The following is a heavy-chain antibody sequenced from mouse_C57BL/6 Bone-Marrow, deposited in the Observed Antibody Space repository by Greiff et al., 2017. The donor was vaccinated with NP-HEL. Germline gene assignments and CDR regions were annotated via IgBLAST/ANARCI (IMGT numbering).Heavy chain of an antibody. CDR1: GYSITSGYY. CDR3: ARKGDYDYWYFDV. D-gene: IGHD2-4*01. CDR2: ISYDGSN. J-gene: IGHJ1*03. Sequence: EVQLVESGPGLVKPSQSLSLTCSVTGYSITSGYYWNWIRQFPGNKLEWMGYISYDGSNNYNPSLKNRISITRDTSKNQFFLKLNSVTTEDTATYYCARKGDYDYWYFDVWGTGTTVTVSS. V-gene: IGHV3-6*01.